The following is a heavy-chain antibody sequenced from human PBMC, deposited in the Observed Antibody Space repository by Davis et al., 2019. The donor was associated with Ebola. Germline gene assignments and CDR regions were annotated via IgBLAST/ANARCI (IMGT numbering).Heavy chain of an antibody. CDR2: IRSKANSYAT. D-gene: IGHD1-20*01. Sequence: GGSLRLSCAASGCTFSRSAMHWVRQASGKGLPWIGRIRSKANSYATAYAASVKGRFTISRDDSKNTAYLQMNSLKTEDTAVYYCTSGITGTRGDYWGQGTLVTVSS. J-gene: IGHJ4*02. V-gene: IGHV3-73*01. CDR1: GCTFSRSA. CDR3: TSGITGTRGDY.